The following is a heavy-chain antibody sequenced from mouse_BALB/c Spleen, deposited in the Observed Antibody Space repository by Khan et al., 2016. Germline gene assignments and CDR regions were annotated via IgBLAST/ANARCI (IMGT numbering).Heavy chain of an antibody. D-gene: IGHD1-1*01. Sequence: EVQLQESGPDLVKPSQSLSLTCTVTGYSITSGHSWHWIRQFPGNKLEWMGYIHYSGSTNYNPSLKSRISITRDTSKNQFFLPLNPVTTEDTATDYCARGVGGDYAMDYWGQGTSVTVSS. J-gene: IGHJ4*01. V-gene: IGHV3-1*02. CDR1: GYSITSGHS. CDR3: ARGVGGDYAMDY. CDR2: IHYSGST.